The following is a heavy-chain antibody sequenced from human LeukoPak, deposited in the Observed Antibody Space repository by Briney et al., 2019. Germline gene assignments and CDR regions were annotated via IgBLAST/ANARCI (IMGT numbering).Heavy chain of an antibody. V-gene: IGHV4-59*08. CDR3: ARHKAVGYYYYYYGMDV. J-gene: IGHJ6*02. D-gene: IGHD5-12*01. CDR2: IYSSGST. Sequence: PSETLSLTCTVSGGSISSYYWSWIRQPPGKGLEWIGYIYSSGSTNYNPSLKSRVTISVDTSKNQFSLKLSSVTAADTAVYYCARHKAVGYYYYYYGMDVWGQGTTVTVSS. CDR1: GGSISSYY.